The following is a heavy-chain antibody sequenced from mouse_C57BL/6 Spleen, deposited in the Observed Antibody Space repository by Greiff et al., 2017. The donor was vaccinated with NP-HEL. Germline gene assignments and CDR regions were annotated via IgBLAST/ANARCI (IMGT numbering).Heavy chain of an antibody. D-gene: IGHD1-1*01. CDR3: ARLTVVDAMDY. V-gene: IGHV5-6*01. J-gene: IGHJ4*01. CDR2: ISSGGSYT. Sequence: EVQLVESGGDLVKPGGSLKLSCAASGFTFSSYGMSWVRQTPDKRLEWVATISSGGSYTYYPDSVKGRFTISRDNAKNTLYLQMSSLKSEDTAMYYCARLTVVDAMDYWGQGTSVTVSS. CDR1: GFTFSSYG.